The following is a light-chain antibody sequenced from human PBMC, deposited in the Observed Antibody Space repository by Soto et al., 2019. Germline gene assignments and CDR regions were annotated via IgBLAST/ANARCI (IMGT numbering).Light chain of an antibody. Sequence: EIVLTQPPGTLSSSPGERATLSCRASQSVSSNYLAWYQRKPGQAPRLLIYGASNRATDIPYRFIGSGSGTDFTLTITRLEPDDFAMYYCQQYGGSPPTFGQGTKVEIK. CDR3: QQYGGSPPT. CDR1: QSVSSNY. CDR2: GAS. V-gene: IGKV3-20*01. J-gene: IGKJ1*01.